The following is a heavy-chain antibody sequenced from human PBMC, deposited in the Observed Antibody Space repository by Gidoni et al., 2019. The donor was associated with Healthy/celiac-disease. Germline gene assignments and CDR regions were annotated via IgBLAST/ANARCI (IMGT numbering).Heavy chain of an antibody. V-gene: IGHV4-59*01. CDR2: IYYSGST. D-gene: IGHD1-1*01. Sequence: QVQLQESGPGLVKPSDTLSLTCTVSGGSISSYFWSWIRQPPGKGLEWIGYIYYSGSTNYNPSLMSRVTISVDTSKNQFSLKLSSVTAADTAVYYCARGNNYHLPWQDYWGQGTLVTVSS. CDR3: ARGNNYHLPWQDY. J-gene: IGHJ4*02. CDR1: GGSISSYF.